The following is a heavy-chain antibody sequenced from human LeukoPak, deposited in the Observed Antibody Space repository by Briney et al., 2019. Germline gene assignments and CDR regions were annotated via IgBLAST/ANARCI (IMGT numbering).Heavy chain of an antibody. CDR1: GFTFSSYS. CDR3: AKGGYTTCFDP. D-gene: IGHD2-15*01. J-gene: IGHJ5*02. Sequence: PGGSLRLSCAASGFTFSSYSMTWVRQAPGKGLEWVSTIRSNGGDTYYADSARGRFTISRDNSQNTLYLEMNNLRAEDTAVYYCAKGGYTTCFDPWGQGTLVTVSS. V-gene: IGHV3-23*01. CDR2: IRSNGGDT.